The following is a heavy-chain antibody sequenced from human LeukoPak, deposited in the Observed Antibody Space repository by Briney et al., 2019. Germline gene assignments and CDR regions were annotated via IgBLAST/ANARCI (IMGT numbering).Heavy chain of an antibody. CDR2: ISSSSSYI. Sequence: GGSLRLSCAASGFTFSSYSMNWVRQAPGKGLEWVSSISSSSSYIYYADSVKGRFTISRDNAKNSLYLQMNSLRAEDTAVYYCAREYYDFWSGYHYYFDYWGQGTLVTVSS. D-gene: IGHD3-3*01. J-gene: IGHJ4*02. CDR1: GFTFSSYS. V-gene: IGHV3-21*01. CDR3: AREYYDFWSGYHYYFDY.